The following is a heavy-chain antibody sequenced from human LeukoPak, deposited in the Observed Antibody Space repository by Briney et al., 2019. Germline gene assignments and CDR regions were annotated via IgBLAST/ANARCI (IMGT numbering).Heavy chain of an antibody. J-gene: IGHJ5*02. CDR3: AKSEVSGITMVRGVYH. CDR2: ISYDGSNK. Sequence: GGSLRLSCAASGFTFSSYGMHWVRQAPGKGLEWAAVISYDGSNKYYADSVKGRFTISRGNSKDTLYLQMNSLRAEDTAVYYCAKSEVSGITMVRGVYHWGQGTLVTVSS. D-gene: IGHD3-10*01. CDR1: GFTFSSYG. V-gene: IGHV3-30*18.